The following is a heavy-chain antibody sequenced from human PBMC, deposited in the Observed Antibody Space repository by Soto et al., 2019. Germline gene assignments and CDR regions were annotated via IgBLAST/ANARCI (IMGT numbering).Heavy chain of an antibody. V-gene: IGHV3-11*01. CDR1: GFTFSAYY. J-gene: IGHJ4*02. Sequence: QVQLVESGGGLVQPGGSLRLSCAASGFTFSAYYMSWIRQAPGKGLEWISYFSSSGDTGNYADSVKGRFTVSRDNAKNSLYLQMNSLRAEDTAVYYCARDRGAVVGQYFDYWGQGTLVTVSS. CDR3: ARDRGAVVGQYFDY. CDR2: FSSSGDTG. D-gene: IGHD6-19*01.